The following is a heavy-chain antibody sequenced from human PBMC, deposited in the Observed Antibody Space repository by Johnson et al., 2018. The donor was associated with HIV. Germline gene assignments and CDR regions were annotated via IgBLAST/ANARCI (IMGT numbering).Heavy chain of an antibody. J-gene: IGHJ3*02. Sequence: WVAVISYDGSNKYYADSVKGRFTISRDNSKNTLYLQMNSLRAGDTAVYYCARVRTAAGFDAFDIWGQGTMVTVSS. CDR2: ISYDGSNK. CDR3: ARVRTAAGFDAFDI. V-gene: IGHV3-30*07. D-gene: IGHD6-13*01.